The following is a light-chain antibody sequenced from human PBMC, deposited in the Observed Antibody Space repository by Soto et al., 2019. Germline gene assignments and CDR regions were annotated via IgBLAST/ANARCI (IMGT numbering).Light chain of an antibody. Sequence: DIQMTQSPSTLSASVGDRVTITCRASQNIGNWLAWYQQKPGKTPDLLIYDASSLESGVPLRSSGSGSGTEFTLTISSLQTDDSATYYCQQYNDEPWTFGQGTKVEIK. CDR2: DAS. J-gene: IGKJ1*01. V-gene: IGKV1-5*01. CDR1: QNIGNW. CDR3: QQYNDEPWT.